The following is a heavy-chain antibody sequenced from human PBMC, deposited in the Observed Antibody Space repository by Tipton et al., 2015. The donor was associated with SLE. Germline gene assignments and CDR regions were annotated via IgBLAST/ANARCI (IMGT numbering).Heavy chain of an antibody. CDR1: GGSIRSYY. CDR2: IYTSGST. CDR3: ARQAQGYYDSSGYYEMVFFDY. D-gene: IGHD3-22*01. J-gene: IGHJ4*02. Sequence: TLSLTCTVSGGSIRSYYWSWIRQPAGKGLEWIGRIYTSGSTNYNPPPKSRVTMSVDTSKNQFSLKLSSVTAADTAVYYCARQAQGYYDSSGYYEMVFFDYWGQGTLVTVSS. V-gene: IGHV4-4*07.